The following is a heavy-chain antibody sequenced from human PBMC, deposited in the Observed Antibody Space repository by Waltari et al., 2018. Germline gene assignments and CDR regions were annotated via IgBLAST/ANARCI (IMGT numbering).Heavy chain of an antibody. D-gene: IGHD3-16*01. CDR1: GFTFSSYW. CDR3: ARVGADAFDI. Sequence: EVQLVESGGGLVQPGGSLRLSCAASGFTFSSYWMHWVRQAPGKGLVWVSLINTDGRSTSYAYSWKGRFTISRDNAKNTLSLQMNSLIAEDTAVYYCARVGADAFDIWGQGTMVTVSS. CDR2: INTDGRST. V-gene: IGHV3-74*01. J-gene: IGHJ3*02.